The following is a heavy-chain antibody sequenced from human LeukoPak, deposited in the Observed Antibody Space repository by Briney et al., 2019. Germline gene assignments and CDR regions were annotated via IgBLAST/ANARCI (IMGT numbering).Heavy chain of an antibody. J-gene: IGHJ4*02. CDR1: GGTFSSYA. Sequence: SVKVFCKASGGTFSSYAISWVRQAPGQGLEWMGRIIPILGIANYAQKFQDRVTITRDTSASTAYMELSSLRSEDTAVYYCARDGWVTTNFFDYWGQGTLVTVSS. V-gene: IGHV1-69*04. CDR3: ARDGWVTTNFFDY. D-gene: IGHD4-17*01. CDR2: IIPILGIA.